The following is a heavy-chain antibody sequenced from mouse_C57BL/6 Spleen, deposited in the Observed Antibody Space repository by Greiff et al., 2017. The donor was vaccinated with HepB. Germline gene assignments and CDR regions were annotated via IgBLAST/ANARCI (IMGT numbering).Heavy chain of an antibody. V-gene: IGHV1-59*01. CDR3: ARRDYYGSSYGYYAMDY. CDR1: GYTFTSYW. Sequence: QVQPQQPGAELVRPGTSVKLSCKASGYTFTSYWMHWVKQRPGQGLEWIGVIDPSDSYTNYNQKFKGKATLTVDTSSSTAYMQLSSLTSEDSAVYYCARRDYYGSSYGYYAMDYWGQGTSVTVSS. J-gene: IGHJ4*01. CDR2: IDPSDSYT. D-gene: IGHD1-1*01.